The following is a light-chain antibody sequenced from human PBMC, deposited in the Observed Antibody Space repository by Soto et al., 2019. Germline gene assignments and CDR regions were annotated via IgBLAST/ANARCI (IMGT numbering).Light chain of an antibody. CDR3: QQRSNWPLT. Sequence: EIVLTQSPATLSLSPGEGATLSCRASQSLSSDLAWYQQKPGQAPRLLIYDASNRATGIPARFSGGGSGTDFTLTISSLEPEDFAVYYCQQRSNWPLTFGGGTKVEIK. CDR1: QSLSSD. J-gene: IGKJ4*01. CDR2: DAS. V-gene: IGKV3-11*01.